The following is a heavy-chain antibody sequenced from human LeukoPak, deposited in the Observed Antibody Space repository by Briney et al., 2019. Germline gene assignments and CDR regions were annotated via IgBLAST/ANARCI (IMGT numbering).Heavy chain of an antibody. J-gene: IGHJ4*02. CDR3: ARGWSGSKDFDY. CDR1: GGSFSGYY. CDR2: TNHSGST. Sequence: PSETLSLTCAVYGGSFSGYYWSWIRQPPGKGLEWIGETNHSGSTNYNPSLKSRVTISVDTSKNQFSLKLSSVSAADTAVYYCARGWSGSKDFDYWGQGTLVTVSS. V-gene: IGHV4-34*01. D-gene: IGHD3-3*01.